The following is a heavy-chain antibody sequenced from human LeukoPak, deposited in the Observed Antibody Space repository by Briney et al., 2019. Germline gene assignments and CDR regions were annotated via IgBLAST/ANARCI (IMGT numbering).Heavy chain of an antibody. CDR2: IYYSGST. Sequence: SETLSLTCTVSGGSISSSSYYWGWIRQPPGKGLEWIGSIYYSGSTYYNPSLESRVTISVDTSKNQFSLKLSSVTAADTAVYYCARDSSGYYYYWGQGTLVTVSS. CDR1: GGSISSSSYY. D-gene: IGHD3-22*01. CDR3: ARDSSGYYYY. J-gene: IGHJ4*02. V-gene: IGHV4-39*07.